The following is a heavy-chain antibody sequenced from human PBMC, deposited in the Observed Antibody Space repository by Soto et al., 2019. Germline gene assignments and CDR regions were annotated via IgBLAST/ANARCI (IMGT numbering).Heavy chain of an antibody. V-gene: IGHV4-4*02. CDR2: ISHTGST. CDR3: ANTRGLGLLDV. Sequence: QVHLQESGPGLVKPSGTLSLICTVSGGSIHSRNRWNWVRQSPAKGLEWIGEISHTGSTNYSPSLNSRVTISLDKSNNQFSLNLRSMTAADAAVYYCANTRGLGLLDVWGKGTAVTVSS. D-gene: IGHD3-10*01. J-gene: IGHJ6*04. CDR1: GGSIHSRNR.